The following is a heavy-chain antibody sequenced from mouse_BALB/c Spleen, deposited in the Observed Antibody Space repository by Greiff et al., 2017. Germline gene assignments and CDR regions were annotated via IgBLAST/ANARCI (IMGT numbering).Heavy chain of an antibody. CDR3: ARDLYGYAMDY. D-gene: IGHD1-1*01. J-gene: IGHJ4*01. CDR1: GFTFSDYY. CDR2: ISDGGSYT. V-gene: IGHV5-4*02. Sequence: EVKVEESGGGLVKPGGSLKLSCAASGFTFSDYYMYWVRQTPEKRLEWVATISDGGSYTYYPDSVKGRFTISRDNAKNNLYLQMSSLKSEDTAMYYCARDLYGYAMDYWGQGTSVTVSS.